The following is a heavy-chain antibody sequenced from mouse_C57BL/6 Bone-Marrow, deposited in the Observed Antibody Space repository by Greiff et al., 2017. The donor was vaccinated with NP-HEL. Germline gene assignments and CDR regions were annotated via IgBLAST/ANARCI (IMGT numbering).Heavy chain of an antibody. J-gene: IGHJ4*01. D-gene: IGHD1-1*01. CDR2: IDPENGDT. CDR3: TFTTVGY. V-gene: IGHV14-4*01. CDR1: GFNIKDDY. Sequence: VQLQQSGAELVRPGASVKLSCTASGFNIKDDYMHWVKQRPEQGLEWIGWIDPENGDTEYASKFQGKATITADTSSNTAYLQLSSLTSEDTAVYYCTFTTVGYWGQGTSVTVSS.